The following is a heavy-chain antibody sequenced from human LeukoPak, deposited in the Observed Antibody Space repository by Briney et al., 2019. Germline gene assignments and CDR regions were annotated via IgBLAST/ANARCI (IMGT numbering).Heavy chain of an antibody. J-gene: IGHJ4*02. Sequence: SQTLSLTCAIPGDSVSSNSAAWNWIRQSPSRGLEWLGRTYYRSKWYYDYAVSVKSRVNINGDTSKNQFSLHLNSVTPEDTAVYYCARDMNWNFDYWGQGTLVTVSS. D-gene: IGHD1-1*01. CDR2: TYYRSKWYY. CDR3: ARDMNWNFDY. CDR1: GDSVSSNSAA. V-gene: IGHV6-1*01.